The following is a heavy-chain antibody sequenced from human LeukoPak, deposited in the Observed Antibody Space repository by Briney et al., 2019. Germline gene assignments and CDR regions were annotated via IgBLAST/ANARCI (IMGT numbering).Heavy chain of an antibody. D-gene: IGHD6-6*01. CDR3: ARREGYSSSLNWFDP. CDR2: IYYSGST. V-gene: IGHV4-39*01. J-gene: IGHJ5*02. Sequence: SETLSLTCTVSGGSISRSSYYWGWIRQPPGKGLEWIGSIYYSGSTYYNPSLKSRVTISVDTSKNQFSLKLSSVTAADTAVYYCARREGYSSSLNWFDPWGQGTLATVSS. CDR1: GGSISRSSYY.